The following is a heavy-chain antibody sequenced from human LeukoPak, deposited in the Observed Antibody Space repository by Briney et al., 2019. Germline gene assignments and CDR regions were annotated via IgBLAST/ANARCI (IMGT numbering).Heavy chain of an antibody. J-gene: IGHJ5*02. CDR1: GGSISSSSYY. CDR3: ARQIAAQPNWFDP. V-gene: IGHV4-39*07. CDR2: IYYSGST. D-gene: IGHD6-13*01. Sequence: SETLSLTCTVSGGSISSSSYYWGWIRQPPGKGLEWIGSIYYSGSTYYNPSLKGRVTISVDTSKNQFSLKLSSVTAADTAVYYCARQIAAQPNWFDPWGQGTLVTVSS.